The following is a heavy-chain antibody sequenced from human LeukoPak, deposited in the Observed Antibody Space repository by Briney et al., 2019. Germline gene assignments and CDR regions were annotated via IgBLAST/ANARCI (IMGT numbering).Heavy chain of an antibody. CDR3: ATDGKAYPLCD. CDR1: GFTVSSNY. V-gene: IGHV1-24*01. CDR2: FDPEDGET. J-gene: IGHJ4*02. Sequence: GGSLRLSCAASGFTVSSNYMSWVRQAPGKGLEWMGGFDPEDGETIYAQKFQGRVTMTEDTSTDTAYMELSSLRSEDTAVYYCATDGKAYPLCDWGQGTLVTVSS.